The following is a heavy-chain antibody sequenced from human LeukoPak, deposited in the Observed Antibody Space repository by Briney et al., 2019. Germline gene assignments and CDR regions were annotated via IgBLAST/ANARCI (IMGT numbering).Heavy chain of an antibody. J-gene: IGHJ4*02. V-gene: IGHV1-2*02. CDR2: INSDSGDT. D-gene: IGHD5-24*01. CDR1: GYTFAGQN. Sequence: ASVKVSCKASGYTFAGQNMHWVRQAPGQGLEWMGWINSDSGDTRYAQKFQGRVTMTRDTSLSSAYMEVSSLTSEDTAVYYCARDPIRRDGCILDYWGQGTLVTVSS. CDR3: ARDPIRRDGCILDY.